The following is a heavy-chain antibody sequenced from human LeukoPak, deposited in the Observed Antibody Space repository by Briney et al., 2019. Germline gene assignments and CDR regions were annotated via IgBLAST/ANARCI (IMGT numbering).Heavy chain of an antibody. V-gene: IGHV4-39*01. CDR1: GGSISSSSYY. CDR3: ARLTFEYSSSLRFDP. Sequence: PSETLSLTCTVSGGSISSSSYYWGWIRQPPGKGLEWIGSIYYSGSTYYNPSLKSRVTISVDTSKNQFSLKLSSVTAADTAVYYCARLTFEYSSSLRFDPWGQGTLVTVSS. D-gene: IGHD6-6*01. CDR2: IYYSGST. J-gene: IGHJ5*02.